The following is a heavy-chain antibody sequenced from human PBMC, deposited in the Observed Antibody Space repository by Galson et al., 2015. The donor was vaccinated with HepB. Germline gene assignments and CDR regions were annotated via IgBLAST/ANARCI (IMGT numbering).Heavy chain of an antibody. CDR3: AKGERGVQTNFDY. V-gene: IGHV3-43*01. Sequence: SLRLSCAASGFTFDDYTMHWVRQAPGKGLEWVSLISWDGGSTYYADSVKGRFTISRDNSKNSLYLQMNSLRTEDTALYYCAKGERGVQTNFDYWGQGTLVTVSS. J-gene: IGHJ4*02. CDR1: GFTFDDYT. D-gene: IGHD1-26*01. CDR2: ISWDGGST.